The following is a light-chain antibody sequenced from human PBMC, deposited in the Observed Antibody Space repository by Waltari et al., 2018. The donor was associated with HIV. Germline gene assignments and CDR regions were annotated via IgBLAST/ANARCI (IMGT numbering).Light chain of an antibody. CDR3: QQYFSSPLT. CDR1: RSILYSSNNKNY. J-gene: IGKJ4*01. CDR2: WAS. Sequence: IVMTQSPASLPLSLAGGATINCKPSRSILYSSNNKNYLAWYQQKPGQPPKLLIYWASTRESGVPDRFSGSGSGTNFTLTISGLQTEDLAVYYCQQYFSSPLTFGGGTRVEIK. V-gene: IGKV4-1*01.